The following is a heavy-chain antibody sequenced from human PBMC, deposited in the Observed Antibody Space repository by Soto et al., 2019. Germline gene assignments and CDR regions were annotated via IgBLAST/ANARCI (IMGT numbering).Heavy chain of an antibody. CDR2: IKQDGSQK. CDR1: GFTFSRFW. V-gene: IGHV3-7*05. CDR3: ARDLAGLDH. J-gene: IGHJ4*02. Sequence: GSLRLSCVASGFTFSRFWMTWVRQAPGRGLEWVANIKQDGSQKNYVDFVKGRFTISRDNARNSLFLQMSNLRADDTAVYYCARDLAGLDHWGQGTLVTVSS.